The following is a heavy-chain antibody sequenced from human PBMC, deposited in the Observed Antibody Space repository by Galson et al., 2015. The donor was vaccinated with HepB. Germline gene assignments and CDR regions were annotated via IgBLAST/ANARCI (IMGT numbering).Heavy chain of an antibody. V-gene: IGHV5-10-1*01. J-gene: IGHJ4*02. D-gene: IGHD3-22*01. CDR3: ARGWEGYYDSSGYYPKGPYFDY. Sequence: QSGAEVKKPGESLRISCKGSGYRFTSYWISWVRQMPGKGLEWMGRIDPSDSYTNYSPSFQGHVTISADKSISTAYLQWSSLKASDTAMYYCARGWEGYYDSSGYYPKGPYFDYWGQGTLVTVSS. CDR1: GYRFTSYW. CDR2: IDPSDSYT.